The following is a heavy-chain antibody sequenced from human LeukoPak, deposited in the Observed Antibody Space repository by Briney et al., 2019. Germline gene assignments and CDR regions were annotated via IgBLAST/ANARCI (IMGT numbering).Heavy chain of an antibody. D-gene: IGHD4-11*01. CDR1: GFTFSSYA. CDR2: ISYDGSNK. J-gene: IGHJ3*02. CDR3: ARPYSNYHDAFDI. V-gene: IGHV3-30-3*01. Sequence: GRSLRLSCAASGFTFSSYAMRWVRQAPGKGLEWVAVISYDGSNKYYADSVKGRFTISRDNSKNTLYLQMNSLRAEDTAVYYCARPYSNYHDAFDIWGQGTMVTVSS.